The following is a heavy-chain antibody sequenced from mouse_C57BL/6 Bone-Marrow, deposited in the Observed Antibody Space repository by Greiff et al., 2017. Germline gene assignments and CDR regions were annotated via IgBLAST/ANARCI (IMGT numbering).Heavy chain of an antibody. CDR2: INPNNGGT. D-gene: IGHD2-4*01. CDR3: ESGCYDYESYAMDD. CDR1: GYTFTDYN. J-gene: IGHJ4*01. Sequence: VQLQQSGPELVKPGASVKISCKASGYTFTDYNMDWVKQSHGQSLEWIGDINPNNGGTIYNQKFKGKATLTVDKSSSTAYMELRSLTSEDTAVYYGESGCYDYESYAMDDWGQGTSVTVSS. V-gene: IGHV1-18*01.